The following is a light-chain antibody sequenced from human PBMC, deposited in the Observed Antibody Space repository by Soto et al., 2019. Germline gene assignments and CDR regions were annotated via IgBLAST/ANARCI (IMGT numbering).Light chain of an antibody. CDR2: DVS. Sequence: QSALTRPDSVSGSPGQAITISCTGTNSAIGGYNYVSWYQQHPGKAPKLMMYDVSNLPSGVSYRFSGSKSSNTASLTISGLQAEDEADYYCSSYTSRSTLGVFGGGTKLTVL. J-gene: IGLJ2*01. CDR1: NSAIGGYNY. CDR3: SSYTSRSTLGV. V-gene: IGLV2-14*03.